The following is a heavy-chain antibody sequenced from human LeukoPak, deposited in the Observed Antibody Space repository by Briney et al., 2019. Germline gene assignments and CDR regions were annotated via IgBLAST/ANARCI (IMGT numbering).Heavy chain of an antibody. J-gene: IGHJ4*02. V-gene: IGHV3-48*01. Sequence: TGGPLRLSCAASGFAVNTYDMHWVRQAPGEGPQWIAYFGISGTIYYADSVRGRFTISRDSAKNSLYLQMNGLRVDDTAIYYCAGYGVYPYWGQGTPVTVSS. D-gene: IGHD5/OR15-5a*01. CDR3: AGYGVYPY. CDR1: GFAVNTYD. CDR2: FGISGTI.